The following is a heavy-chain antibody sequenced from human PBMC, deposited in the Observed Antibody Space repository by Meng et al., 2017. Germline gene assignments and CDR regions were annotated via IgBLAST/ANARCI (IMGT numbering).Heavy chain of an antibody. CDR2: ISYDGSNK. Sequence: QVLLVGYGGGGVQPGRSLRLSLAASGFTFSSYAMHWGRQAPGKGLEWVAVISYDGSNKYYADSVKGRFTISRDNSKNTLYLQMNSLRAEDTAVYYCAHFDYWGQGTLVTVSS. V-gene: IGHV3-30*01. CDR1: GFTFSSYA. CDR3: AHFDY. J-gene: IGHJ4*02.